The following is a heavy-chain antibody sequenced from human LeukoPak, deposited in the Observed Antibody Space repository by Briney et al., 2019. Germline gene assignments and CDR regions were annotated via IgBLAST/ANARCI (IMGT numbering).Heavy chain of an antibody. Sequence: SETLSLTCTVSGGSISSSYWSWIRQPPKKGLEWIGYIYYTGSTNYNPSLKSRVTISVDTSKNQFSLKLSSVTAADTAVYYCARLKGYSSGWYPSYYFDYWGQGTLVTVSS. J-gene: IGHJ4*02. CDR3: ARLKGYSSGWYPSYYFDY. CDR1: GGSISSSY. D-gene: IGHD6-19*01. V-gene: IGHV4-59*08. CDR2: IYYTGST.